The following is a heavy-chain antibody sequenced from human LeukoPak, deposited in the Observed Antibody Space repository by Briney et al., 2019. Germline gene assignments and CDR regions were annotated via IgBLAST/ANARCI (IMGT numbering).Heavy chain of an antibody. D-gene: IGHD3-9*01. CDR3: ARVLDYDILTGYYPQIDY. CDR1: GGSISSGGYS. CDR2: IYHSGST. V-gene: IGHV4-30-2*01. Sequence: PSETLSLTCAVSGGSISSGGYSWSWIRQPPGKGLEWIGYIYHSGSTYYNPSLKSRVTISVDRSKNQFSLKLSSVTAADTAVYYCARVLDYDILTGYYPQIDYWGQGTLVTVSS. J-gene: IGHJ4*02.